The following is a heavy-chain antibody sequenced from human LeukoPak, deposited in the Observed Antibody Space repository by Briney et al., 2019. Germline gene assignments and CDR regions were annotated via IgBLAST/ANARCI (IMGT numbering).Heavy chain of an antibody. V-gene: IGHV4-4*07. D-gene: IGHD3-9*01. CDR3: ARDRGYDILTGYYKDIYYYYYMDV. CDR2: IYTIGST. CDR1: GGSISSYY. Sequence: SETLSLTCTVSGGSISSYYWSWIRQPAGKGLEWIGRIYTIGSTNYNPSLKSRVTMSVDTSKNQFSLKLSSVTAADTAVYYCARDRGYDILTGYYKDIYYYYYMDVWGKGTTVTVSS. J-gene: IGHJ6*03.